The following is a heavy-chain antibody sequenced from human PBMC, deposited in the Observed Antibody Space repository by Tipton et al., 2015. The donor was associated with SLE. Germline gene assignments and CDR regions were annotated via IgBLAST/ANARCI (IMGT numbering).Heavy chain of an antibody. Sequence: TLSLTCAVSGASIGSGGYSWNWIRQPPGKGLQWIGYIFHSGITYYNPSLKSRVTLSVDKSKNQFSLKITSVTAADTAVYFCARDPRGVGGLIDAFDIWGQGTMVTVSS. V-gene: IGHV4-30-2*01. J-gene: IGHJ3*02. D-gene: IGHD3-16*01. CDR3: ARDPRGVGGLIDAFDI. CDR2: IFHSGIT. CDR1: GASIGSGGYS.